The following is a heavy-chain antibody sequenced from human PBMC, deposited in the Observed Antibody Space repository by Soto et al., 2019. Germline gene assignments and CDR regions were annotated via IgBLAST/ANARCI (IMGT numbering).Heavy chain of an antibody. D-gene: IGHD3-22*01. V-gene: IGHV3-7*01. J-gene: IGHJ6*02. Sequence: GGSLRLSCAASGFSFNRHWMSWVRQAPGKGLQWVASIKRDGSEKYYVDSVKGRFTISRDNVKNSLSLQMNSLRAEDTAVYYCARDPYYYDSHYYYGMDVWGQGTTVTVSS. CDR3: ARDPYYYDSHYYYGMDV. CDR1: GFSFNRHW. CDR2: IKRDGSEK.